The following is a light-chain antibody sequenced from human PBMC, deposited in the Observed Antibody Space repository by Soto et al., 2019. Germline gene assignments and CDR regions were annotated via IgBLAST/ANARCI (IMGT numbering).Light chain of an antibody. J-gene: IGKJ3*01. CDR2: DAS. Sequence: EIVLTQSPATLSLSPGERATLYCRASQSVSSYLAWYQQKPGQAPRLLIYDASNRATGIPARFSGSGSGTDFTLTISSLEPEDFAVYYCQQRSNWPSGTFGPGTKVDIK. CDR1: QSVSSY. V-gene: IGKV3-11*01. CDR3: QQRSNWPSGT.